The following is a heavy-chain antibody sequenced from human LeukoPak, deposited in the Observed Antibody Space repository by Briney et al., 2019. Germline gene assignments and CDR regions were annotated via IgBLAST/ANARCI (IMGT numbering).Heavy chain of an antibody. CDR3: AKEGAAPGPDFDY. D-gene: IGHD6-13*01. CDR2: IVPSGST. J-gene: IGHJ4*02. CDR1: GASIRSYY. Sequence: PSDTLSLTCTVSGASIRSYYWSWIRQPAGKGLEWIGRIVPSGSTNYNPSLKSRVTMSVDTSKNQFSLKLSSVTAADAAVYYCAKEGAAPGPDFDYWGQGTLVIVSS. V-gene: IGHV4-4*07.